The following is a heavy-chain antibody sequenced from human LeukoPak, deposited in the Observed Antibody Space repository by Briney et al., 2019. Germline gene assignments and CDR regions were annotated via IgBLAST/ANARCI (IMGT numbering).Heavy chain of an antibody. CDR3: ASEILLWFGEITNDY. CDR1: GFTFSSYS. V-gene: IGHV3-21*01. D-gene: IGHD3-10*01. CDR2: ISSSSSYI. Sequence: GGSLRLSCAASGFTFSSYSMNWVRQAPGKGLEWVSSISSSSSYIYYADSVKGRFTISRDSAKNSLYLQMNSLRAEDTAVYYCASEILLWFGEITNDYWGQGTLVTVSS. J-gene: IGHJ4*02.